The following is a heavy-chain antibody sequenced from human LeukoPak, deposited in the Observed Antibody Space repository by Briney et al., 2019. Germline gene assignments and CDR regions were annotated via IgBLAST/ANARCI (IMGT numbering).Heavy chain of an antibody. CDR1: GFSLSTSGMC. D-gene: IGHD1-26*01. CDR2: IDWDDDK. Sequence: SGPTLLNPTQTLTLTYTFSGFSLSTSGMCVSWIRQPPGKALEWLTLIDWDDDKYYITSLKTRLTISKDTSKNQLVLTMTNMDPVDTATYYCARQIVGATTSWFDPWGQGTLVTVSS. J-gene: IGHJ5*02. V-gene: IGHV2-70*01. CDR3: ARQIVGATTSWFDP.